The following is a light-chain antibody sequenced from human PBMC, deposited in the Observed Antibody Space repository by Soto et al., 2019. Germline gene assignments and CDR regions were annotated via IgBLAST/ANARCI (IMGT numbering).Light chain of an antibody. J-gene: IGKJ1*01. CDR1: QSIGTW. CDR3: QQYSSYSKT. CDR2: DAS. Sequence: DIQMTQSPSTLSASVGDRLSITCRASQSIGTWLAWYQQRPGKAPKLLIFDASSLESGVPSRFSGSGSGTEFTLTISSLQPDDLATYYCQQYSSYSKTFGQGTKVDIK. V-gene: IGKV1-5*01.